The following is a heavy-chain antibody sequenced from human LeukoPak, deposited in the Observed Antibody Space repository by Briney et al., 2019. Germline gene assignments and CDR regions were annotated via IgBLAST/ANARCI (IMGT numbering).Heavy chain of an antibody. D-gene: IGHD1-26*01. V-gene: IGHV4-61*02. CDR2: AYTSGST. CDR1: GGSIGSGSYF. CDR3: AREVGGNFDF. J-gene: IGHJ4*02. Sequence: SETLSLTCTVSGGSIGSGSYFWSWIRQPAGKGLEWIGRAYTSGSTNYNPSLKSRVAISLDTSENQFSLKLSSVTAADTAIYYCAREVGGNFDFWGQGTLVTVSS.